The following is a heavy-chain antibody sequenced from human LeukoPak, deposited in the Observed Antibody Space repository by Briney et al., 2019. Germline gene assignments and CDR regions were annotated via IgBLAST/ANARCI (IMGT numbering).Heavy chain of an antibody. Sequence: GGSLRLSCVASGFTFSSYWMHWVRQAPGKGLVWVSRINSDGTSTTHADSVKGRFTISRDNAKNTLYLQMNSLRAEDAAVYYCARGRGDSSSWYFDYWGQGTLVTVSS. CDR1: GFTFSSYW. J-gene: IGHJ4*02. V-gene: IGHV3-74*01. D-gene: IGHD6-13*01. CDR3: ARGRGDSSSWYFDY. CDR2: INSDGTST.